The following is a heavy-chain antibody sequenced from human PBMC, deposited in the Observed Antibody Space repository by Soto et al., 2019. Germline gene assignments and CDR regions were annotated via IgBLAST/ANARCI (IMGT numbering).Heavy chain of an antibody. J-gene: IGHJ4*02. CDR1: GFTFSNYD. V-gene: IGHV3-23*01. CDR3: AKDAPRRSGWYHFDY. Sequence: VQLLESGGGLVQPGGSLRLSCAASGFTFSNYDMCWVRQAPGKGLEWVSGISNSGDRTYYADSVKGRFTISRDNSKNTLYLQMNSLRAEDTAIYYCAKDAPRRSGWYHFDYWGQGTLVTVSS. D-gene: IGHD6-19*01. CDR2: ISNSGDRT.